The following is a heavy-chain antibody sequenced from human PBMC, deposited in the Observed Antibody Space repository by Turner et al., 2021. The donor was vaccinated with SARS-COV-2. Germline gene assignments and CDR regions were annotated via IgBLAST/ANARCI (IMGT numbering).Heavy chain of an antibody. CDR2: VYYDGSS. V-gene: IGHV4-59*01. Sequence: QVQLQESGPGLVKPSETLFLTCSVAGGSITSYYWSWIRQAPGKGLEWIGYVYYDGSSNYNPSLKSRVTISVDTSKNQFSLKLTSVTAADTAVYYCASGSGSYSAWYFDYWGQGTLVTVSS. CDR3: ASGSGSYSAWYFDY. J-gene: IGHJ4*02. D-gene: IGHD2-21*02. CDR1: GGSITSYY.